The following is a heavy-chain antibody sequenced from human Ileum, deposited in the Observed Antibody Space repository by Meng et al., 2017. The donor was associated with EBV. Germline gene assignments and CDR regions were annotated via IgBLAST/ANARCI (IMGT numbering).Heavy chain of an antibody. J-gene: IGHJ4*02. V-gene: IGHV4-4*02. D-gene: IGHD1-26*01. CDR2: IFHVGTG. CDR1: GDSISSHRW. CDR3: AARVGGSYSGFDL. Sequence: QGQLQEAGPGLVKPSGTLSLTCAVSGDSISSHRWWGWVRQPPTKGPEWIGEIFHVGTGNYNPSLKGRVTISMDTSKNQISLGLTSVTAADTAVHYCAARVGGSYSGFDLWGQGTLATVSS.